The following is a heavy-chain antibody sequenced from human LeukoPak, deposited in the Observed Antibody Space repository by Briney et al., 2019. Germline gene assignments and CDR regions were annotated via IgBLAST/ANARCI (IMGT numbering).Heavy chain of an antibody. CDR1: GFTFSSYG. CDR3: ATLYGSGGYFDY. J-gene: IGHJ4*02. V-gene: IGHV3-30*03. CDR2: ISYDGSNK. D-gene: IGHD3-10*01. Sequence: GRSLRLSCAASGFTFSSYGIHWVRQAPGKGLEWVAVISYDGSNKYYADSVKGRFTISRDSSKNTLYLQMNSLRAEDTAVYYCATLYGSGGYFDYWGQGTLVTVSS.